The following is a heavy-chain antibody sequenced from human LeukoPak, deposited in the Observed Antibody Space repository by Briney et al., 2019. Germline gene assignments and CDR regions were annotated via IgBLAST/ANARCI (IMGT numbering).Heavy chain of an antibody. Sequence: PGGSLRLSCAASGFTFSSYWMSWVRQAPGKGLEWVANIKQDGSEKYYVDSVKGRFTISRDNAKNSLYLQMNSLRAEDTAVYYCASGWDDRSFDYWGQGTLVTVSS. D-gene: IGHD3-22*01. CDR1: GFTFSSYW. CDR3: ASGWDDRSFDY. V-gene: IGHV3-7*01. J-gene: IGHJ4*02. CDR2: IKQDGSEK.